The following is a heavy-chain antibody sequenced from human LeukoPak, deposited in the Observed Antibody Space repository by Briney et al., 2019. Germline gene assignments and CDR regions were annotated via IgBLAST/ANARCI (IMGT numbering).Heavy chain of an antibody. CDR3: ARRAYYYGMDV. CDR2: IYYSGST. CDR1: GGSISRGGYY. Sequence: PSETLSLTCTVSGGSISRGGYYWSWIRQTPGKGLEWIGYIYYSGSTYYNPSLKSRVTISIDTSKNQFSLKLSSVTAADTAVYYCARRAYYYGMDVWGQGTTVTVSS. J-gene: IGHJ6*02. V-gene: IGHV4-31*02.